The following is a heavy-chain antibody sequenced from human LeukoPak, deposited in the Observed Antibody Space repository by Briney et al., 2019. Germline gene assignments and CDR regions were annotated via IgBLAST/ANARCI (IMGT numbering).Heavy chain of an antibody. D-gene: IGHD3-22*01. Sequence: ASVKVSCKASGYTFTGYNIHWVRQAPGQGLEWMGRINPNSGGTNYAQKFQGRVTMTRDTSISTAYMELSKLRSDDTAVYYCARVYYDSSGYNYGPFDYWGLGTLVAVSS. CDR2: INPNSGGT. J-gene: IGHJ4*02. CDR3: ARVYYDSSGYNYGPFDY. CDR1: GYTFTGYN. V-gene: IGHV1-2*06.